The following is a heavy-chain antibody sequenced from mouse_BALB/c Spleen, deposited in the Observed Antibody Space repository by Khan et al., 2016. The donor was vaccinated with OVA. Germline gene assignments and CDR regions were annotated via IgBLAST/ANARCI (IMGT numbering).Heavy chain of an antibody. CDR3: AKGGYSVFAY. D-gene: IGHD1-1*01. Sequence: QVQLQQSGPELVKPGASVKMSCKASGYTFTDYVINWVKQKTGQGLEWIGDIYPGSGSTYYNEKFKGKAKLTADKSSNTAYMPLSSLTFEDSAVYFCAKGGYSVFAYWGQGTLVTVSA. J-gene: IGHJ3*01. V-gene: IGHV1-77*01. CDR1: GYTFTDYV. CDR2: IYPGSGST.